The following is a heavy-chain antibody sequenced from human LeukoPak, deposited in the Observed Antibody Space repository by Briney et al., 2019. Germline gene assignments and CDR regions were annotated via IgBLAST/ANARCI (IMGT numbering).Heavy chain of an antibody. CDR2: IIPIFGTA. D-gene: IGHD6-6*01. V-gene: IGHV1-69*13. Sequence: SVKVSCKASGGTFSSYAISWVRQAPGQGLEWMGGIIPIFGTANYAQKFQGRVTITADESTSTAYMELSSLRSEDTAVYYCASIGGLAARSYYYYMXXWGXXXTVT. CDR3: ASIGGLAARSYYYYMXX. CDR1: GGTFSSYA. J-gene: IGHJ6*03.